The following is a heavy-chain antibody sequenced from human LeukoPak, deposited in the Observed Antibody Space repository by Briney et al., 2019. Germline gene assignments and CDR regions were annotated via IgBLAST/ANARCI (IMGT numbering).Heavy chain of an antibody. CDR2: ICTSGST. J-gene: IGHJ4*02. Sequence: TSETLSLTCTVSGGSISSYYWSWIRQPAGKGLEWIGRICTSGSTNYNPSLKSRVTMSVDTSKNQFSLKLSSVTAADTAMYYCAREAGNTQYFDYWGQGTLVTVSS. CDR3: AREAGNTQYFDY. D-gene: IGHD1-1*01. V-gene: IGHV4-4*07. CDR1: GGSISSYY.